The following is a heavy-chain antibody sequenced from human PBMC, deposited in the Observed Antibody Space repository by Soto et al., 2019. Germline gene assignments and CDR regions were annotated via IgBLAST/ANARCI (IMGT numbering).Heavy chain of an antibody. D-gene: IGHD3-16*01. CDR1: GFTFSSYS. V-gene: IGHV3-21*01. CDR3: ARCRFGNWFDP. Sequence: EVQLVESGGGLVKPGGSLRLSCAASGFTFSSYSMNWVRQAPGKGLEWVSSISSSSSYIYYADSVKGRFTISRDNAKNSLYLQMNILRAEDTAVYYCARCRFGNWFDPWGQGTLVTVSS. J-gene: IGHJ5*02. CDR2: ISSSSSYI.